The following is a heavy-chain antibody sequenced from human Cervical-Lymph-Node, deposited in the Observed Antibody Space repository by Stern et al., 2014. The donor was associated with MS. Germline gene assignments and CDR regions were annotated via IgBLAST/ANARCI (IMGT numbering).Heavy chain of an antibody. V-gene: IGHV1-2*04. J-gene: IGHJ5*02. CDR1: GYTFTGYY. Sequence: QVQLVQSGAEVKKPGASVKVSCKASGYTFTGYYMHWVRQAPGQGLEWMGWINPNSGGTNYAQKFQGWVTMTRDTSISTAYMELSRLRSDDTAVYYCARVVGYGGKRFPTSWFDPWGQGTLVTVSS. CDR3: ARVVGYGGKRFPTSWFDP. D-gene: IGHD4-23*01. CDR2: INPNSGGT.